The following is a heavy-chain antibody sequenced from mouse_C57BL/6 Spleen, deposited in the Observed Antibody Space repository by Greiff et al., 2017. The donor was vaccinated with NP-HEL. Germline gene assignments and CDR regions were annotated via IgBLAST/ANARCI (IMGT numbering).Heavy chain of an antibody. CDR1: GYTFTDYE. V-gene: IGHV1-15*01. CDR2: IDPETGGT. D-gene: IGHD2-5*01. Sequence: VQLQQSGAELVRPGASVTLSCKASGYTFTDYEMHWVKQTPVHGLEWIGAIDPETGGTAYNQKFKGKAILTADKSSSTAYMELRSLTSEDSAVYYCTRSYYSNDGGDYYAMDYWGQGTSVTVSS. CDR3: TRSYYSNDGGDYYAMDY. J-gene: IGHJ4*01.